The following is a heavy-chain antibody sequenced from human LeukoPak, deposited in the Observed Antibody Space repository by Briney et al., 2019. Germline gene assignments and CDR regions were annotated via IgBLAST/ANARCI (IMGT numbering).Heavy chain of an antibody. J-gene: IGHJ4*02. Sequence: PSETLSLTCAVYGGSFSGYYWSWIRQPPGKGLEWIGEINHSGSTNYNPSLKSRVTISVDTSKNQFSLKLSSVTAADTAVYYCARGKFYDSSGYTNRIFDYWGQGTLVTVSS. D-gene: IGHD3-22*01. CDR2: INHSGST. CDR3: ARGKFYDSSGYTNRIFDY. V-gene: IGHV4-34*01. CDR1: GGSFSGYY.